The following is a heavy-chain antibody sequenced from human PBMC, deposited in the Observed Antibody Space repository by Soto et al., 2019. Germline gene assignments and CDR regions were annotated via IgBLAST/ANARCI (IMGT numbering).Heavy chain of an antibody. V-gene: IGHV1-46*03. CDR2: VNTSGGST. D-gene: IGHD3-3*01. CDR3: ARYAYYDFWGGYSGIDY. CDR1: GYTFTSYY. J-gene: IGHJ4*02. Sequence: QVQLVQSGAEVKKPGASVMVSCKASGYTFTSYYLYWVRQAPGQGLEWMGIVNTSGGSTSYEQKFQGTVTMTRDTSTSTVYMELSSLGSEDTVVYYCARYAYYDFWGGYSGIDYWSQGTMVTVSS.